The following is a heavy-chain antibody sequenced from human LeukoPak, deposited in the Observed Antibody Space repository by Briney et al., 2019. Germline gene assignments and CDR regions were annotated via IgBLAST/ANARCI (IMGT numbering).Heavy chain of an antibody. CDR1: GFTFSDYE. CDR2: ISSSSSYI. Sequence: PGGSLRLSCAASGFTFSDYEMNWVRQAPGKGLEWVSSISSSSSYIYYADSVKGRFTISRDNAKNSLYLQMNSLRAEDTAVYYCASSYFDWLLADYWGQGTLVTVSS. D-gene: IGHD3-9*01. CDR3: ASSYFDWLLADY. V-gene: IGHV3-21*01. J-gene: IGHJ4*02.